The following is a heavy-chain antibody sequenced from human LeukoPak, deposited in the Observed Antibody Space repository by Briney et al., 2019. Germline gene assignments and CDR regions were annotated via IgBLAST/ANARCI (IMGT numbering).Heavy chain of an antibody. CDR2: ISGSGGST. Sequence: GGSLRLSCAASGFTFSSYAMSWVRQAPGKGLEWVSAISGSGGSTYYADSVKGRFTISRDNSKNTLYLQMNSLRAEDTAVYYCARSTYYYDSSGYRSYAFDIWGQGTMVTVSS. CDR1: GFTFSSYA. CDR3: ARSTYYYDSSGYRSYAFDI. D-gene: IGHD3-22*01. V-gene: IGHV3-23*01. J-gene: IGHJ3*02.